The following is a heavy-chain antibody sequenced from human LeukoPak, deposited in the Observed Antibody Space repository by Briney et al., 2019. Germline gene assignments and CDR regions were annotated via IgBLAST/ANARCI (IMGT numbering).Heavy chain of an antibody. CDR3: ARDPVFGQWLVRSSYYFDY. Sequence: PGGSLRLSCAASGFTFSSYWMNWVRQAPGKGLEWVSYISSSSSTIYYADSVKGRFTISRDNAKNSLYLQMNSLRDEDTAVYYCARDPVFGQWLVRSSYYFDYWGQGTLVTVSS. CDR2: ISSSSSTI. D-gene: IGHD6-19*01. CDR1: GFTFSSYW. J-gene: IGHJ4*02. V-gene: IGHV3-48*02.